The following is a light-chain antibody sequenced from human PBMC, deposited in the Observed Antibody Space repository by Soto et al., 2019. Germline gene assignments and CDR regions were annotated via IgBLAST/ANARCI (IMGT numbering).Light chain of an antibody. CDR1: PSISSSY. J-gene: IGKJ5*01. CDR2: GAS. Sequence: IVSTQSPCTLSSSAGEGGTRSGRARPSISSSYLAWYQQKPGQAPRLLISGASSRATGSPARFSGSGSGTDFTLTISRLVPADFAVYYCQLNCSSPPITFGQGTRLEIK. CDR3: QLNCSSPPIT. V-gene: IGKV3-20*01.